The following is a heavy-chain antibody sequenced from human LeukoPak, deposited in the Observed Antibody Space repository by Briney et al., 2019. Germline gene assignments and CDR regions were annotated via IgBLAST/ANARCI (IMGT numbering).Heavy chain of an antibody. CDR1: GYTFTSYY. V-gene: IGHV1-46*01. J-gene: IGHJ4*02. CDR3: ARRGACSGSSCNLDY. CDR2: INPNGGST. D-gene: IGHD2-15*01. Sequence: ASVKVSCKASGYTFTSYYIHWVRQAPGKGFEWMGIINPNGGSTSYAQKFQGRVTMTRDTSTSTVYLELSNLRSEDTAVYYCARRGACSGSSCNLDYWGQGTQVTVSS.